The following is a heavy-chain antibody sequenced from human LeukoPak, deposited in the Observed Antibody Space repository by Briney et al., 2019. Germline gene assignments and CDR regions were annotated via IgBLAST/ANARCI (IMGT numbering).Heavy chain of an antibody. CDR1: GFSFSTSGLY. D-gene: IGHD6-19*01. V-gene: IGHV2-70*01. CDR3: ARIRYTTAWSPFDY. J-gene: IGHJ4*02. Sequence: SGPALVKPTETLTLTCTFSGFSFSTSGLYVSWIRQPPGKALQWLAHIDGDGDRYYSTSLETRLTISSDTSKNQVVLTLTNMDPADTATYYCARIRYTTAWSPFDYWGQGTLVTVSS. CDR2: IDGDGDR.